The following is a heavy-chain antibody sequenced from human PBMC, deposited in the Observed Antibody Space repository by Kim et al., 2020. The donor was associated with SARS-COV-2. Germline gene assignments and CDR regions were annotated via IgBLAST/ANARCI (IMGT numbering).Heavy chain of an antibody. D-gene: IGHD4-17*01. CDR2: IYTSGST. CDR3: ARARADYGGLVLYGMDV. J-gene: IGHJ6*02. V-gene: IGHV4-4*07. Sequence: SETLSLTCTVSGGSISSYYWSWIRQPAGKGLEWIGRIYTSGSTNYNPSLKSRVTMSVDTSKNQFSLKLSSVTAADTAVYYCARARADYGGLVLYGMDVWGQGTTVTVSS. CDR1: GGSISSYY.